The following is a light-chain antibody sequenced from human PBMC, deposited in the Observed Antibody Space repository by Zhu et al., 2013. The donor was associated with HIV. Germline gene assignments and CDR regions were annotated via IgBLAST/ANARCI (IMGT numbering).Light chain of an antibody. CDR2: QDE. Sequence: SYDLTQPPSVSVSPGQAGSIVCSANRLEDKYVYWYQQKPGQSPVLVIYQDEKRPSGIPERFSGSNSGNTATLTISGIQAMDEADYYCQAWDSGTWVFGGGTKLTVL. V-gene: IGLV3-1*01. CDR3: QAWDSGTWV. J-gene: IGLJ3*02. CDR1: RLEDKY.